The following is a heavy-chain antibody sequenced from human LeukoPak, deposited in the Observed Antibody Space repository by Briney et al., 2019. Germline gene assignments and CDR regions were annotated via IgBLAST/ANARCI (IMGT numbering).Heavy chain of an antibody. CDR1: GGSISSSSYY. D-gene: IGHD3-16*01. V-gene: IGHV4-39*07. CDR2: IYYSGST. CDR3: ARDGGVIGRREEYYYYMDV. J-gene: IGHJ6*03. Sequence: PSETLSLTCTVSGGSISSSSYYWGWIRQPPGKGLEWIGSIYYSGSTYYNPSLKSRVTISVDTSKNQFSLKLSSVTAADTAVYYCARDGGVIGRREEYYYYMDVWGKGTTVTVSS.